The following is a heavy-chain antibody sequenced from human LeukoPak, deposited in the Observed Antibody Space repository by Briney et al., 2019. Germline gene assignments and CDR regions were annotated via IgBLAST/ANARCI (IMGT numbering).Heavy chain of an antibody. V-gene: IGHV3-30*04. Sequence: PGRSLRLSCAASGFTFSSYAMHWVRQAPGKGLEWVAVISYDGSNKYYADSVKGRFTISRDNSKNTLYLQMNSLRAEDTAVYYCAKGVRYFDWLDYWGQGTLVTVSS. J-gene: IGHJ4*02. D-gene: IGHD3-9*01. CDR1: GFTFSSYA. CDR2: ISYDGSNK. CDR3: AKGVRYFDWLDY.